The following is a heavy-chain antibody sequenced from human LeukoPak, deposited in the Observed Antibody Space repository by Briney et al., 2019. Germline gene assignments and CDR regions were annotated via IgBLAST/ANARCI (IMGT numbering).Heavy chain of an antibody. D-gene: IGHD6-13*01. CDR2: IYYSGST. CDR1: GGSISSGGYY. Sequence: SQTLSLTCTVSGGSISSGGYYWSWIRQHPGKGLEWIGYIYYSGSTYYNPSLKSRVTISVDTSKNQLSLKLSAVTAADTAVYYCARDSGSQQLDYWGQGTLVTVSS. CDR3: ARDSGSQQLDY. V-gene: IGHV4-31*03. J-gene: IGHJ4*02.